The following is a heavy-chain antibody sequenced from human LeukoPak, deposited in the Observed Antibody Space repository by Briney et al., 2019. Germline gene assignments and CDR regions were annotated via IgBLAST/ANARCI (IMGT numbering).Heavy chain of an antibody. CDR3: ATMQWLEGVDWFDP. J-gene: IGHJ5*02. D-gene: IGHD6-19*01. V-gene: IGHV3-30*02. Sequence: PGGSLRLSCAASGFIFSNYGMHWVRQAPGKGLEWVAFIRYDESNKFYADSVKGRFTISRDNSKNTLFLQMNSLRAEDTAVYYCATMQWLEGVDWFDPWGQGTLVTVSS. CDR1: GFIFSNYG. CDR2: IRYDESNK.